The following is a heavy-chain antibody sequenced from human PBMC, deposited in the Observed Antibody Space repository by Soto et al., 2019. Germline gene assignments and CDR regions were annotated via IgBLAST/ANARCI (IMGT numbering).Heavy chain of an antibody. J-gene: IGHJ4*02. CDR1: GFTFSSSA. CDR3: ARDYYKYYDSSGYYRSPAY. D-gene: IGHD3-22*01. Sequence: PGGSLRLSCAASGFTFSSSAMSWVRQAPGKGLEWVALISYDGSDKDYADSVKGRFTISRDNSRNTLFLQMNSLRAEDTAVYYCARDYYKYYDSSGYYRSPAYWGQGTLVTV. CDR2: ISYDGSDK. V-gene: IGHV3-30-3*01.